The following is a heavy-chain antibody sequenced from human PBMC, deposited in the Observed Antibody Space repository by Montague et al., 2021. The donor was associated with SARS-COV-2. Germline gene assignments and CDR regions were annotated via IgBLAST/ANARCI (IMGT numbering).Heavy chain of an antibody. J-gene: IGHJ4*02. CDR1: GDSITNTRYF. Sequence: SETLSLTCNVSGDSITNTRYFWGWIRQPPGKALEWIGSIYNNGNTYYNPALERRVLMSIDTSKNQFSLRLSSVIASDTAVYYCAVEVKYFFDYWGQGFLVTVSS. D-gene: IGHD2-21*01. V-gene: IGHV4-39*01. CDR3: AVEVKYFFDY. CDR2: IYNNGNT.